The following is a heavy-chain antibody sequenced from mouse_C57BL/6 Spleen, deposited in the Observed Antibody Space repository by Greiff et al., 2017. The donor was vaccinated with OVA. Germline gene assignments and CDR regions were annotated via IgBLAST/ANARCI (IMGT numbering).Heavy chain of an antibody. CDR2: INPNNGGT. Sequence: VQLQQSGPELVKPGASVKISCKASGYTFTDYYMNWVKQSHGKSLEWIGDINPNNGGTSYNQKFKGKATLTVDKSSSTAYMELRSLTSEDSAVYHCARETTVVFDYWGQGTTLTVSS. CDR1: GYTFTDYY. V-gene: IGHV1-26*01. J-gene: IGHJ2*01. CDR3: ARETTVVFDY. D-gene: IGHD1-1*01.